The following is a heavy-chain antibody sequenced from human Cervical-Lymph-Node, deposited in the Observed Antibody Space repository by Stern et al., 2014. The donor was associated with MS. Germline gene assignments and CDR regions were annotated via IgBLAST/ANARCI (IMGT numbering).Heavy chain of an antibody. D-gene: IGHD1-26*01. CDR3: AKISDNAFDI. J-gene: IGHJ3*02. V-gene: IGHV3-9*01. CDR2: ISWNSGTI. CDR1: GFTFDDYA. Sequence: EVQLVESGGGLVQPGRSLTVSCAASGFTFDDYAMHWVRQAPGTGLEWVSGISWNSGTIYYADSVKGRVTVYRDNAKNSLYLQMNSLRIEDTASYYCAKISDNAFDIWGQGTMVTVSS.